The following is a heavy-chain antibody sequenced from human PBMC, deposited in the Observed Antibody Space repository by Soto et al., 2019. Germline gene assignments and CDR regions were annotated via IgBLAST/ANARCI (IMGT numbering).Heavy chain of an antibody. V-gene: IGHV6-1*01. D-gene: IGHD3-10*01. CDR2: TYYKSKWNN. CDR1: GYSVSGNSAA. J-gene: IGHJ6*02. CDR3: TGITWFRGMDV. Sequence: SHTLSLPCAISGYSVSGNSAALNWIRQSPSRGLEWLGRTYYKSKWNNDYALSVKSRITINPDTSKNQFSLHLYSVTPEDTAVYYCTGITWFRGMDVWGQGTPVTVAS.